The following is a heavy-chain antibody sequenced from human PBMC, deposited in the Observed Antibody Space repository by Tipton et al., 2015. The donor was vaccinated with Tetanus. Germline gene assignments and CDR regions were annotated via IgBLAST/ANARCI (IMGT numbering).Heavy chain of an antibody. CDR3: ARHEESTDYCDN. D-gene: IGHD5/OR15-5a*01. Sequence: TLSLTCTVSGGSISSGGYYWSWIRQYPGKGLEWIGYIYYSGSTYYNPSLKSRVTISVDTSKNQFSLKLSSVTAADTAVYYCARHEESTDYCDNWGQGTLVTVSS. CDR1: GGSISSGGYY. V-gene: IGHV4-31*03. CDR2: IYYSGST. J-gene: IGHJ4*02.